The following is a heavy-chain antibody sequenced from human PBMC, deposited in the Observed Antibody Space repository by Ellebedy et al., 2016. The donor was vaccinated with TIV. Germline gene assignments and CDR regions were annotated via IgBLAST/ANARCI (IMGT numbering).Heavy chain of an antibody. J-gene: IGHJ1*01. V-gene: IGHV3-43*01. CDR1: GFTFDDYT. Sequence: GESLKISCAASGFTFDDYTMHWVRQAPGKGLEWVSLISWDGGSTYYADSVKGRFTISRNDSKNTLYLQMNSLRAEDTANYYCAREAGTSGWYSGFQHWGQGTLVTVSS. CDR2: ISWDGGST. CDR3: AREAGTSGWYSGFQH. D-gene: IGHD6-19*01.